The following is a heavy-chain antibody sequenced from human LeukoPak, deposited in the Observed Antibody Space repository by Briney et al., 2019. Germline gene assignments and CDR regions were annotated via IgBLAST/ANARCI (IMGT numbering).Heavy chain of an antibody. V-gene: IGHV1-2*04. J-gene: IGHJ6*02. CDR3: ARDRKRPGSGWYYYYYGMDV. CDR1: GYTFTGYY. Sequence: ASVKVSCKASGYTFTGYYMHWVRQAPGQGLEWMGWINPNSGGTNYAQKFQGWVTMTRDTSISTAYMELSRLRSDDTAVYYCARDRKRPGSGWYYYYYGMDVWGQGTTVTVSS. D-gene: IGHD6-19*01. CDR2: INPNSGGT.